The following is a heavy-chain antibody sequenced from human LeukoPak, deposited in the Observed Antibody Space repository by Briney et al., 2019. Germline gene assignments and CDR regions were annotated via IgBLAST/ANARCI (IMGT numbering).Heavy chain of an antibody. CDR3: ARGPPEDGDY. Sequence: ASVKVSCKASGYTFTSYDINWVRQAPRQGLEWMGWINPNSGGTNYAQKFQGRVTMTRDTSISTAYMELSRLRSDDTAVYYCARGPPEDGDYWGQGTLVTVSS. V-gene: IGHV1-2*02. CDR2: INPNSGGT. D-gene: IGHD5-24*01. J-gene: IGHJ4*02. CDR1: GYTFTSYD.